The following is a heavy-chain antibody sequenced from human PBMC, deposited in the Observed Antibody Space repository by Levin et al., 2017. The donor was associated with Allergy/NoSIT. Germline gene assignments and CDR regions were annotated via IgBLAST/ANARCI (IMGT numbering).Heavy chain of an antibody. D-gene: IGHD4-17*01. CDR2: IYRGGNT. V-gene: IGHV3-53*01. CDR3: ARGNSYGDYGHDAFDI. CDR1: GFTVSTNY. J-gene: IGHJ3*02. Sequence: GGSLRLSCAASGFTVSTNYMNWVRLAPGKGLEWVSVIYRGGNTYYAESVKGRFAISRDDSKNTVYLQMNSLRVEDTAVYFCARGNSYGDYGHDAFDIWGQGTMVTVSS.